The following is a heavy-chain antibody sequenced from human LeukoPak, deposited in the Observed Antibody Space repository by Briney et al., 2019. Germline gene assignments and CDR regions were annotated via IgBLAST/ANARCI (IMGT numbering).Heavy chain of an antibody. CDR2: ISGSTGVT. V-gene: IGHV3-23*01. J-gene: IGHJ4*02. CDR3: AKEAPPEYYDFWSGYYRTIDY. D-gene: IGHD3-3*01. Sequence: GGSLRLSCAASGFTFSSYAMSWVRQAQGKGLEWVSAISGSTGVTYYADSVKGRFTISRDNSKNTLYMQMNSLRAEDTAVYYCAKEAPPEYYDFWSGYYRTIDYWGQGTLVTVSS. CDR1: GFTFSSYA.